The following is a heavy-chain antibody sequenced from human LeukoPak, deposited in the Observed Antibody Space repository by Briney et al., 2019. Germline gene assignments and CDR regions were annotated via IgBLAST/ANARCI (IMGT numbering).Heavy chain of an antibody. CDR2: LNWNSGGI. D-gene: IGHD3-10*01. CDR3: VRNMVRGYEDAFDI. J-gene: IGHJ3*02. CDR1: GFTFDDYA. Sequence: GGSLRLSCAASGFTFDDYAMHSVRQAPEKGLEWVSGLNWNSGGIVYADSVKGRFTISRDNAKGSLYLQMNSLRAEDTAVYYCVRNMVRGYEDAFDIWGQGTMVTVSS. V-gene: IGHV3-9*01.